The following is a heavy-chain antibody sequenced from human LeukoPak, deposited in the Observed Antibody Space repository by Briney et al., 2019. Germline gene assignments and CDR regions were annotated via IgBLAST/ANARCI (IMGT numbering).Heavy chain of an antibody. CDR3: AREVRKAGFGEDGMDV. V-gene: IGHV3-33*08. CDR2: IWYDGSNK. D-gene: IGHD3-10*01. Sequence: GRSLRLSCAASGFTFSSYGMHWVRQAPGKGLEWVAVIWYDGSNKYYADSVKGRFTISRDNSKNTLYLQMNSLRAEDTAVYYCAREVRKAGFGEDGMDVWGQGTTVTVSS. CDR1: GFTFSSYG. J-gene: IGHJ6*02.